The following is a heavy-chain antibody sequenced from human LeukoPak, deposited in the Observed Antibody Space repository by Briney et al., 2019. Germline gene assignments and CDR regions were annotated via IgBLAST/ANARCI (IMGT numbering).Heavy chain of an antibody. CDR1: GGSISSSSYY. CDR2: IYYSGIT. CDR3: ASGHYDSSGYLDY. D-gene: IGHD3-22*01. J-gene: IGHJ4*02. V-gene: IGHV4-39*01. Sequence: SETLSLXCTVSGGSISSSSYYWGWIRQPPGKGLEWIGSIYYSGITYYSPSLKSRVTISVDTSKNQFSLKLSSVTAADTAVYYCASGHYDSSGYLDYWGLGTLVTVSS.